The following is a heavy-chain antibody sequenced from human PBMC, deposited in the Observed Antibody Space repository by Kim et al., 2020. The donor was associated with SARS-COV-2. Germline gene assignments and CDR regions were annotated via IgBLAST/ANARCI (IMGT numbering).Heavy chain of an antibody. J-gene: IGHJ4*02. CDR2: I. Sequence: IFYADSVKGRFTISRDNAKNSLYLQMNILRPEGTAVYYFAKDVLNGGLDWWGRGALVTVST. V-gene: IGHV3-9*01. CDR3: AKDVLNGGLDW. D-gene: IGHD2-8*01.